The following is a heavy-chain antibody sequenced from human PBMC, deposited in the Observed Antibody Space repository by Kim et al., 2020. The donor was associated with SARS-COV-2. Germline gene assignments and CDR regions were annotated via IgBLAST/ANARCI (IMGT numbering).Heavy chain of an antibody. CDR2: INHSGST. V-gene: IGHV4-34*01. CDR3: ARELYCSSTSCYSDAFDI. Sequence: SGTLSLTCAVYGGSFSGYYWSWIRQPPGKGLEWIGEINHSGSTNYNPSLKSRVTISVDTSKNQFSLKLSSVTAADTAVYYCARELYCSSTSCYSDAFDIWGQGTMVTVSS. J-gene: IGHJ3*02. D-gene: IGHD2-2*01. CDR1: GGSFSGYY.